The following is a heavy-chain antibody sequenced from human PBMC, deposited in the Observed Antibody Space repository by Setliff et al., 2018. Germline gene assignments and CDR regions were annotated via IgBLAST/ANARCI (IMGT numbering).Heavy chain of an antibody. D-gene: IGHD1-26*01. CDR2: INPNSGGT. J-gene: IGHJ6*02. V-gene: IGHV1-2*04. Sequence: VASVKVSCKASGYTFTGYYMHWVRQAPGQGLEWMGWINPNSGGTNYAQKFQGWVTMTMDTPISTAYMELSRLRSDDTAVYYCARDLLYSGSYFGYYYGMDVWGQGTTVTVSS. CDR1: GYTFTGYY. CDR3: ARDLLYSGSYFGYYYGMDV.